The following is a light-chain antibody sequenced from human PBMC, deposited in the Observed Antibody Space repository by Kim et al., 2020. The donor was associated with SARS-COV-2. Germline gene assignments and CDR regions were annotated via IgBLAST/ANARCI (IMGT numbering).Light chain of an antibody. Sequence: ALEQTVKITCQGDSLRIYYASWYQQKPGQAPLLVIYGKNNRPSGIPDRFSGSSSGNTASLTITGAQAEDEADYYCNSRDSSGNHLVFGGGTQLTVL. CDR3: NSRDSSGNHLV. CDR2: GKN. J-gene: IGLJ3*02. V-gene: IGLV3-19*01. CDR1: SLRIYY.